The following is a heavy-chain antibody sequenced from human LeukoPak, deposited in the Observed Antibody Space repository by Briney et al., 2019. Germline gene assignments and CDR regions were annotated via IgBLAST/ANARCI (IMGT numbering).Heavy chain of an antibody. CDR2: IYYSGST. Sequence: PSETLSLTCTASGGSIGSYYWSWIRQPPGKGLEWIGYIYYSGSTNYNPSLKSRVTISVDTSKNQFSLKLSSVTAADTAVYYCARVPGDYYFDYWGQGTLATVSS. CDR3: ARVPGDYYFDY. CDR1: GGSIGSYY. V-gene: IGHV4-59*01. J-gene: IGHJ4*02. D-gene: IGHD7-27*01.